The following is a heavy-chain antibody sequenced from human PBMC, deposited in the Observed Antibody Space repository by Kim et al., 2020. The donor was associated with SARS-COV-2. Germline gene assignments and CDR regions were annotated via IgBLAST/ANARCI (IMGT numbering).Heavy chain of an antibody. V-gene: IGHV7-4-1*02. J-gene: IGHJ6*02. CDR1: GYTFTSYA. CDR3: ARGSISYFEYSSSFTNYGMDV. D-gene: IGHD6-6*01. CDR2: INTNTGNP. Sequence: ASVKVSCKASGYTFTSYAMNWVRQAPGQGLEWMGWINTNTGNPTYAQGFTGRFVFSLDTSVSTAYLQISSLKAEDTAVYYCARGSISYFEYSSSFTNYGMDVWGQGTTVTVSS.